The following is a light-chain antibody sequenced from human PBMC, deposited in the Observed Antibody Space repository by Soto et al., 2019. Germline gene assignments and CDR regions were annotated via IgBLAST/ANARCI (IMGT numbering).Light chain of an antibody. CDR1: SSNLGTNY. Sequence: QSVLTQPPSASWTPGQRVTISCSGSSSNLGTNYVYWYQQLPGTAPKLLIYTNSQRPSGVPDRFSGSKSGTSASLAISGLRSEDEADYYCAAWDDSLSGYVFGTGTKLTVL. CDR3: AAWDDSLSGYV. J-gene: IGLJ1*01. V-gene: IGLV1-47*02. CDR2: TNS.